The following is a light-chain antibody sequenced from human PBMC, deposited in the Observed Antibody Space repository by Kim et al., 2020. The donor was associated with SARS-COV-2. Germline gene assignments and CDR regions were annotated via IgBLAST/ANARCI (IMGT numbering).Light chain of an antibody. CDR1: SSDVGGYKY. CDR2: EVS. Sequence: QSRTISCTGTSSDVGGYKYVSWYQQHPDKAPKLVIYEVSNRPSGVSNRFSGSKSGNTASLTISGLQAEDEADHYCSSYIRGSTNYVFGTGTKVTVL. V-gene: IGLV2-14*01. CDR3: SSYIRGSTNYV. J-gene: IGLJ1*01.